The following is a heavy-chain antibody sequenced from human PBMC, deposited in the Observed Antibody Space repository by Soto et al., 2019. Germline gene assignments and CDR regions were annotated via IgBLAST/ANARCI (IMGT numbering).Heavy chain of an antibody. D-gene: IGHD3-3*01. V-gene: IGHV4-61*01. Sequence: SETLSLTCSVSGASVTSSTYYWGWLRQPPGKGLEWIGYTYYSGSTRYSPSLKSRVTISIDTSKNQFSLILSSVTAADTAVYYCARGAAYDFWSGYYNYWGQGTLVTVSS. J-gene: IGHJ4*02. CDR1: GASVTSSTYY. CDR2: TYYSGST. CDR3: ARGAAYDFWSGYYNY.